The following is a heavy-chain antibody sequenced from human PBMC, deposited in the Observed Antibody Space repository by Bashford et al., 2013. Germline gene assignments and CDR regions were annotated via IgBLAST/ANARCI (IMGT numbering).Heavy chain of an antibody. J-gene: IGHJ4*02. CDR3: ARGITIFGVVIPSHLDY. V-gene: IGHV3-33*01. D-gene: IGHD3-3*01. CDR2: IWYDGSNK. Sequence: VRQAPGKGLEWVAVIWYDGSNKYYADSVKGRFTISRDNSKNTLYLQMNSLRAEDTAVYYCARGITIFGVVIPSHLDYWGQGTLVTVSS.